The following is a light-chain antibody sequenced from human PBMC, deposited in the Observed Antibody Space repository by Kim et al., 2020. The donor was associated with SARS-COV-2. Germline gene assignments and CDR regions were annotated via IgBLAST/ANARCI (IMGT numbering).Light chain of an antibody. CDR3: QAWDSSTYV. J-gene: IGLJ1*01. CDR2: QDS. CDR1: ELGDKY. V-gene: IGLV3-1*01. Sequence: VSPGQTASITCSGDELGDKYACWYQQKPGQSPVLVIYQDSKRPSGIPERFSGSNSGNTATLTISGTQAMDEADYYCQAWDSSTYVFGTGTKVTVL.